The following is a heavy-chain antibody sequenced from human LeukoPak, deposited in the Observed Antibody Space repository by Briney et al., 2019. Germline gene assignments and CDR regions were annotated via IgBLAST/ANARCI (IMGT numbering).Heavy chain of an antibody. Sequence: ASVKVSCKASGYTFSSYGISWVRQATGQGLEWMGWMNPNSGNTGYAQKFQGRVTITRNTSISTAYMELSSLRSEDTAVYYCARFLGYCSSTSCYRREEAFDIWGQGTMVTVSS. D-gene: IGHD2-2*01. CDR1: GYTFSSYG. CDR2: MNPNSGNT. V-gene: IGHV1-8*03. CDR3: ARFLGYCSSTSCYRREEAFDI. J-gene: IGHJ3*02.